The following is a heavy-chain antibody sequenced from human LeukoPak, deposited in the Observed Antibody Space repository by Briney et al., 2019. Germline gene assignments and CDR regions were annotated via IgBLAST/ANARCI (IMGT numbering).Heavy chain of an antibody. CDR1: GFTFSSYW. D-gene: IGHD2-21*01. J-gene: IGHJ5*02. V-gene: IGHV3-74*03. Sequence: GGSLRLSCAASGFTFSSYWMHWVRQGPGKGLVWVSRINTDGSTTKYADSVKGRFTISRDNAKNTLYLQMNSLRAEDTAVYYCTREVITFDPWGQGTPVIVSP. CDR3: TREVITFDP. CDR2: INTDGSTT.